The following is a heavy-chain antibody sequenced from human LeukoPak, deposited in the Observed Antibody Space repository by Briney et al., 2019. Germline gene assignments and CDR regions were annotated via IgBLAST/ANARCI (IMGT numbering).Heavy chain of an antibody. CDR3: ARLRFYDSSGYSPGYYMDV. Sequence: PSETLSLTCTVSGGSMFSYHWSGVRQSAGERLEWIGHIYVGGSTNYSPFLKSRVTMSVDTTKNQFSLKLKSVTAADTAVYYCARLRFYDSSGYSPGYYMDVWGKGTTVTVSS. J-gene: IGHJ6*03. CDR2: IYVGGST. V-gene: IGHV4-4*07. D-gene: IGHD3-22*01. CDR1: GGSMFSYH.